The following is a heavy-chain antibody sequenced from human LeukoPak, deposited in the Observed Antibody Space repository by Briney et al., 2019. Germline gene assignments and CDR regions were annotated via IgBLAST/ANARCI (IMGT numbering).Heavy chain of an antibody. D-gene: IGHD3-22*01. CDR3: ASLYYDSSGTFDY. CDR2: INPNSGGT. V-gene: IGHV1-2*02. CDR1: GYTFTGYY. J-gene: IGHJ4*02. Sequence: ASVKVSCKASGYTFTGYYTHWVRQAPGQGLEWMGWINPNSGGTNSAQKFQGRVTMTRDTSISTAYMELSSLKSDDTAVYYCASLYYDSSGTFDYWGQGTLVTVSS.